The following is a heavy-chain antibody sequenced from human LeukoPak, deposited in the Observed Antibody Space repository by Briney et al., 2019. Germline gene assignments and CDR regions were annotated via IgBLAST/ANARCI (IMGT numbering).Heavy chain of an antibody. V-gene: IGHV3-30*03. CDR3: ARGGYDFWSGYYTYYYYYYGMDV. Sequence: GGSLRLSCAASGFTFSSYGMHWVRQAPGKGLEWVAVISYDGSNKYYADSVKGRFTISRDNAKNSLYLQMNSLRAEDTAVYYCARGGYDFWSGYYTYYYYYYGMDVWGQGTTVTVSS. D-gene: IGHD3-3*01. CDR1: GFTFSSYG. J-gene: IGHJ6*02. CDR2: ISYDGSNK.